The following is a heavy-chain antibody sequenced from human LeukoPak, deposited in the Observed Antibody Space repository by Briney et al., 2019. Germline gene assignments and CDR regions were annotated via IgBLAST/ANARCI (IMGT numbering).Heavy chain of an antibody. J-gene: IGHJ3*02. D-gene: IGHD3-22*01. CDR2: IYYSGST. Sequence: SETLSLTCTVSGGSISSYYWSWIRQPPGKGLEWIGYIYYSGSTNYNLSLKSRVTISVDTSKNQFSLKLSSVTAADTAVYYCARDPMIDAFDIRGQGTMVTVSS. V-gene: IGHV4-59*01. CDR1: GGSISSYY. CDR3: ARDPMIDAFDI.